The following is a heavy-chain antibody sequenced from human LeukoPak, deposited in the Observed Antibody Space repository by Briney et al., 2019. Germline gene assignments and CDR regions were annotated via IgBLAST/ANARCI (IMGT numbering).Heavy chain of an antibody. V-gene: IGHV3-23*01. Sequence: GGSLRLSCAASGFTFSSYSMNWVRQAPGQGLEWVSAISGSGGSTYYADSVKGRFTISRDNSKNTLYLQMNSLRAEDTAVYYCAKESGIWFGDGFDYWGQGTLVTVSS. D-gene: IGHD3-10*01. CDR1: GFTFSSYS. CDR3: AKESGIWFGDGFDY. J-gene: IGHJ4*02. CDR2: ISGSGGST.